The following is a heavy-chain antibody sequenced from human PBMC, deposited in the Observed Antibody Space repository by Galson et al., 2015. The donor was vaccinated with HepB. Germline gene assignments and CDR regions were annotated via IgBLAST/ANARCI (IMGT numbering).Heavy chain of an antibody. D-gene: IGHD2-2*02. V-gene: IGHV3-15*07. CDR3: TTEDGRWERFFLPLPAAITDY. CDR1: GFTFSNAW. J-gene: IGHJ4*02. Sequence: SLRLSCAASGFTFSNAWMNWVRQAPGKGLEWVGRIKSKTDGGTTDYAAPVKGRFTISRDDSKNTLYLQMNSLKTEDTAVYYCTTEDGRWERFFLPLPAAITDYWGQGTLVTVSS. CDR2: IKSKTDGGTT.